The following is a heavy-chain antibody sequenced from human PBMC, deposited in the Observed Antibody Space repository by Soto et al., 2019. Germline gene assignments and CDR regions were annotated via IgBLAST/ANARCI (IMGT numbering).Heavy chain of an antibody. CDR1: GFTFSNYG. CDR3: AKDLGSGSYLFDAFDI. Sequence: QGQLVESGGGVVQPGRSLRLSCAASGFTFSNYGMHWVRQAPGKGLEWVAVISYDGSNEYYPDSVKGRFTISRDNSKNTLYLQMNSLRAEDTAVYYCAKDLGSGSYLFDAFDIWGQGTMVTVSS. J-gene: IGHJ3*02. D-gene: IGHD1-26*01. V-gene: IGHV3-30*18. CDR2: ISYDGSNE.